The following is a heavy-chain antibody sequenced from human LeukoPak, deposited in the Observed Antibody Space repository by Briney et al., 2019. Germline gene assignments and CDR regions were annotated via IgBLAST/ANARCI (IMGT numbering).Heavy chain of an antibody. V-gene: IGHV4-30-4*08. J-gene: IGHJ4*02. CDR1: GGSISSGDYY. CDR2: IYYSGST. CDR3: ARDPPGYSSSWD. D-gene: IGHD6-13*01. Sequence: SETLSLTCTVSGGSISSGDYYWSWIRQPPGKGLEWIGYIYYSGSTYYNPSLKSRVTLSVDTSKNQFSLKLSSVTAADTAVYYCARDPPGYSSSWDWGQGTLVTVSS.